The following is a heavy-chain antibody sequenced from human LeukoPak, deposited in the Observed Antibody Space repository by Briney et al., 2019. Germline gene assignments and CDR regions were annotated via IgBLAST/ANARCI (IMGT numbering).Heavy chain of an antibody. CDR1: GGSFSGYY. Sequence: SETLSLTCAVYGGSFSGYYWSWIRQPPGKGLEWIGEINHSGSTNYNPSLKSRVTISVDTSKNQFSLKLSSVTAADTAVYYCARALEYDSSGYQYLFDYWGQGTLVTVSS. CDR2: INHSGST. V-gene: IGHV4-34*01. D-gene: IGHD3-22*01. J-gene: IGHJ4*02. CDR3: ARALEYDSSGYQYLFDY.